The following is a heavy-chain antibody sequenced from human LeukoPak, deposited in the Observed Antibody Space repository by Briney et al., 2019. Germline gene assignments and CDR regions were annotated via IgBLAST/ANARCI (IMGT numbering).Heavy chain of an antibody. CDR1: GYTLTELS. Sequence: ASVKVSCKVSGYTLTELSMHWVRQAPGKGLEWMGGFDPEDGETIYAQKFQGRVTMTEDTSTDTAYMELSSLRSEDTAVYYCATLPLLLWFGELSSESGQYDYWGQGTLVTVSS. CDR2: FDPEDGET. CDR3: ATLPLLLWFGELSSESGQYDY. D-gene: IGHD3-10*01. V-gene: IGHV1-24*01. J-gene: IGHJ4*02.